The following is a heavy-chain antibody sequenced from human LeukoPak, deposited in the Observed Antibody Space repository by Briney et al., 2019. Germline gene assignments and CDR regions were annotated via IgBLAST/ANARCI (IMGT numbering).Heavy chain of an antibody. D-gene: IGHD3-9*01. Sequence: VGSLRLSCAASGFTFSSYPMHWVRQAPGKGLEYVSAISSNGGITYYANSVKGRFTISRDNSKNTLYLQMGSLRAEDMAVYYCARAYGDTLTGYYGDYWGQGTLVTVSS. CDR2: ISSNGGIT. J-gene: IGHJ4*02. V-gene: IGHV3-64*01. CDR3: ARAYGDTLTGYYGDY. CDR1: GFTFSSYP.